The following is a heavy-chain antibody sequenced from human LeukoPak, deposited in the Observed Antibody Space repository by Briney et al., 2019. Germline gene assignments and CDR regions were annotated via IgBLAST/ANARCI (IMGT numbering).Heavy chain of an antibody. V-gene: IGHV4-39*07. J-gene: IGHJ5*02. CDR3: ARVLRYFDWLSISNWFDP. D-gene: IGHD3-9*01. CDR1: GVSISSSNSY. CDR2: INHSGST. Sequence: SETLSLTCTVSGVSISSSNSYWSWIRQPPGKGLEWIGEINHSGSTNYNPSLKSRVTISVDTSKNQFSLKLSSVTAADTAVYYCARVLRYFDWLSISNWFDPWGQGTLVTVSS.